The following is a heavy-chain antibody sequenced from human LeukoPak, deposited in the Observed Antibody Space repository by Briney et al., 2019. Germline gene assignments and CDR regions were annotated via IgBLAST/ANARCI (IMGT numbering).Heavy chain of an antibody. J-gene: IGHJ4*02. Sequence: GSLRLSCAASGFTFSSYAMSWVRQAPGKGLEWVSAISGSGGSTYYADSVKGRFTISRDNSKNTLYLQMNSLRAEDTAVYYCARGSALRYSSSWYEDYWGQGTLVTVSS. V-gene: IGHV3-23*01. CDR3: ARGSALRYSSSWYEDY. D-gene: IGHD6-13*01. CDR2: ISGSGGST. CDR1: GFTFSSYA.